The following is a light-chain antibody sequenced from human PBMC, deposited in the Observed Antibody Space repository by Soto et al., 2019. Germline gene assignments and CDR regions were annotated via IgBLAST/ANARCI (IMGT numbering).Light chain of an antibody. V-gene: IGLV1-40*01. J-gene: IGLJ3*02. Sequence: QSVLTQPPSVSGAPGHRVSISCTGSSSNIGAGYDVHWYQQLPGTAPKLLIYANNNRPSGVPDRFSGSKSGTSAPLAITGLQTEDEADYYCQSFDRSQSASVFGGGTKVTVL. CDR3: QSFDRSQSASV. CDR2: ANN. CDR1: SSNIGAGYD.